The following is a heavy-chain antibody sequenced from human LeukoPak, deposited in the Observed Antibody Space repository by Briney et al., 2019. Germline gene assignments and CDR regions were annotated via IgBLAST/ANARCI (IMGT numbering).Heavy chain of an antibody. D-gene: IGHD6-19*01. CDR2: ICSNTEYS. J-gene: IGHJ4*02. CDR3: AREDGGSGWY. Sequence: GGSLTLSCAASGFTFSSYSMNWVRQAPGKGLEWVSSICSNTEYSYYADSVKGRFSISRDNAKNSLYLQMNSLRDEDTAVYYCAREDGGSGWYRGQGTLVTVSS. CDR1: GFTFSSYS. V-gene: IGHV3-21*01.